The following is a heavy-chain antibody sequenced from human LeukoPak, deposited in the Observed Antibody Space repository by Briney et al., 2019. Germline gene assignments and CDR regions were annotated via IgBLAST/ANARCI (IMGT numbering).Heavy chain of an antibody. D-gene: IGHD5-18*01. V-gene: IGHV3-9*01. CDR1: GFTFDVYA. CDR3: AKDIKIRDTAMVTPEGGR. CDR2: ISWNSGSI. Sequence: GRSLRLSCGASGFTFDVYAMHWVRQAPGKGLEGVSGISWNSGSIGYADSVKGRFTISRDNAKNSLYLQMNSLRAEDTALYYCAKDIKIRDTAMVTPEGGRWGQGTLVTVSS. J-gene: IGHJ4*02.